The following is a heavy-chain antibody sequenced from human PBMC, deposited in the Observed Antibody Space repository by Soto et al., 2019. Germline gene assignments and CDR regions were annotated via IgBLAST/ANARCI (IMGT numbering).Heavy chain of an antibody. V-gene: IGHV3-23*01. CDR3: AQGLRSSYGPFEY. D-gene: IGHD4-17*01. J-gene: IGHJ4*02. Sequence: EVQLLESGGGLVQPGGSLRLSCAASGFTFSSYAMSWVHQAPGKGLEWVSGTSSSGSSTYYAASVKGRFTISSDKSKNSLYLQMNSLSAEDEAVSYCAQGLRSSYGPFEYWGQGTLVTVSS. CDR2: TSSSGSST. CDR1: GFTFSSYA.